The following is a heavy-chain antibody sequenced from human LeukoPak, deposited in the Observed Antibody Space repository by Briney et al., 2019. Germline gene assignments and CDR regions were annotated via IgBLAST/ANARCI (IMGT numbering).Heavy chain of an antibody. J-gene: IGHJ5*02. Sequence: GGSLRLSCAASGFTFSSYAMHWVRQAPGKGLEWVAFIRYDGSNKYYADSVKGRFTISRDNSKNTLYLQMNSLRAEDTAVYYCAKVSHCSGGSCYSFSWFDPWGQGTLVTVSS. D-gene: IGHD2-15*01. CDR3: AKVSHCSGGSCYSFSWFDP. CDR2: IRYDGSNK. CDR1: GFTFSSYA. V-gene: IGHV3-30*02.